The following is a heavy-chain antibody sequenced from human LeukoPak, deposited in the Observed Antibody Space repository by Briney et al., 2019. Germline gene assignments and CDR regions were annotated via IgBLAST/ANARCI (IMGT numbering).Heavy chain of an antibody. CDR1: GYTFTGYY. D-gene: IGHD3-22*01. Sequence: EASVKVSCKASGYTFTGYYMHWVRQAPGQGLEWMGWINPNSGGTNYAQKFQGRVTMTRDTSISTAYMELSRLRSDDTAVYYCARDKEGYYYDSSGYYCLDYWGQGTLVTVSS. J-gene: IGHJ4*02. CDR3: ARDKEGYYYDSSGYYCLDY. CDR2: INPNSGGT. V-gene: IGHV1-2*02.